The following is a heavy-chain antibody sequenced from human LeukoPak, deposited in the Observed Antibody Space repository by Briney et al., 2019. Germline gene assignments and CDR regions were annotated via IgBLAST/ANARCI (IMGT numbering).Heavy chain of an antibody. Sequence: SETLSLTCTVSGGSISSGDYYWSWIRQPPGKGLEWIGYIYYSGSTYYNPSLKSRVTISVDTSKNQFSLKLSSVTVADTAVYYCARVPMVRDYGMDVWGQGTTVTVSS. CDR2: IYYSGST. D-gene: IGHD3-10*01. CDR3: ARVPMVRDYGMDV. CDR1: GGSISSGDYY. J-gene: IGHJ6*02. V-gene: IGHV4-30-4*01.